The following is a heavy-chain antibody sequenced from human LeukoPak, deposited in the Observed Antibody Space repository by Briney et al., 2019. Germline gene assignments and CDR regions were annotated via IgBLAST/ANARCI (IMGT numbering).Heavy chain of an antibody. D-gene: IGHD5-18*01. J-gene: IGHJ5*02. CDR2: INHSGST. V-gene: IGHV4-39*07. Sequence: PSQTLSLTCTVSGGSISSGSYYWRWIRQPPGKGLEWIGEINHSGSTNYNPSLKSRVTISVDTSKNQFSLKLSSVTAADTAVYYCARADAMVTPNWFDPWGQGTLVTVSS. CDR1: GGSISSGSYY. CDR3: ARADAMVTPNWFDP.